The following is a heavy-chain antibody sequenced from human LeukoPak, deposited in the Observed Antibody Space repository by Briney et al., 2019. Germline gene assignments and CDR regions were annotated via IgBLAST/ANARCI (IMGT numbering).Heavy chain of an antibody. J-gene: IGHJ6*03. Sequence: GGSLRLSCAASGFTFSRYGMHWVRQAPGKGLEWVSFTRFDGKNKYYADSVKGRFTISRDNAKNSLYLQMNSLRAEDTALYYCARDKGYGDFTDYYYYMDVWGKGTTVTVSS. CDR2: TRFDGKNK. CDR3: ARDKGYGDFTDYYYYMDV. CDR1: GFTFSRYG. D-gene: IGHD4-17*01. V-gene: IGHV3-30*02.